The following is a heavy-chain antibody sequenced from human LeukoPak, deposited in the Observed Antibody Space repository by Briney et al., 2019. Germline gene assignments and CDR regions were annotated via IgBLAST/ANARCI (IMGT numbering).Heavy chain of an antibody. CDR2: IYYSGST. CDR3: ARDWGVSARPGYMDV. Sequence: PSETLSLTCSVSDDSITMYYWTWIRQPPGKGLEWIGYIYYSGSTNYNPSLKSRVTISVDTSKNQFSLKLSSVTAADTAVYYCARDWGVSARPGYMDVWGKGTTVTVSS. J-gene: IGHJ6*03. D-gene: IGHD6-6*01. CDR1: DDSITMYY. V-gene: IGHV4-59*01.